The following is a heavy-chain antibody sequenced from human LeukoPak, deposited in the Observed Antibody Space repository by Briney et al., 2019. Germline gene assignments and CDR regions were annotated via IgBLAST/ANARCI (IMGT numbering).Heavy chain of an antibody. Sequence: PGGSLRLSCAASGFIFSSYWMAWVRQAPGKGLEWVAFIRYDGSNKYYADSVKGRFTISRDNSKNTLYLQMNSLRAEDTAVYYCAKDTPQNTVTTYNDYWGQGTLVTVSS. D-gene: IGHD4-17*01. V-gene: IGHV3-30*02. CDR3: AKDTPQNTVTTYNDY. J-gene: IGHJ4*02. CDR2: IRYDGSNK. CDR1: GFIFSSYW.